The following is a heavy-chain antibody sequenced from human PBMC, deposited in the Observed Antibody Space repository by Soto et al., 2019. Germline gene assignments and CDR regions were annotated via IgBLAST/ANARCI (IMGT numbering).Heavy chain of an antibody. CDR2: FTSGGST. V-gene: IGHV3-23*01. CDR3: AIADKYISQCSGWANRFDY. Sequence: EVQLLESGGDLVQPGGYLRLSCAASGFIFSNYAMTWVRQAPGKGPEWVSTFTSGGSTYYRDTVKGRFTISRDNTKITLYLQRMRLRAEDTAVYSCAIADKYISQCSGWANRFDYWGQGTLVTVSS. D-gene: IGHD6-19*01. J-gene: IGHJ4*02. CDR1: GFIFSNYA.